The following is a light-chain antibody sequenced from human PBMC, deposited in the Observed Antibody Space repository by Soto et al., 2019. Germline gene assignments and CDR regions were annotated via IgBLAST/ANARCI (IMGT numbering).Light chain of an antibody. V-gene: IGLV2-14*01. CDR3: SSYTSSSTPYV. J-gene: IGLJ1*01. Sequence: QSVLTQPASVSGSPGQTITISCTGSSDDIGTYEYVSWYQQHPGKAPKLMIYEVSNRPSGVSNRFSGSKSGNTASLTISGLQAEDEADYYCSSYTSSSTPYVFGTGTKVTVL. CDR1: SDDIGTYEY. CDR2: EVS.